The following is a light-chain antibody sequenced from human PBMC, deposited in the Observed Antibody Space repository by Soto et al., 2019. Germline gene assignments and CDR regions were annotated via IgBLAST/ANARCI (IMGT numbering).Light chain of an antibody. CDR2: AAS. CDR1: QSIRTY. V-gene: IGKV1-39*01. CDR3: QKSYSNPRT. J-gene: IGKJ1*01. Sequence: DIQMTQSPSSLSASVGDRVTITCRASQSIRTYLNWYQQKPGKAPKFLIYAASTLQSGVPSRFGGSGSGTDFTLTISSLQPEDFATYYCQKSYSNPRTFGQGTKVDI.